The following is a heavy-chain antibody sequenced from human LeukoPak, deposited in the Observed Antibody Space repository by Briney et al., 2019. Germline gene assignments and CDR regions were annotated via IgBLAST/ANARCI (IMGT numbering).Heavy chain of an antibody. CDR3: AKNRGYSYGYDAFDI. V-gene: IGHV3-23*01. D-gene: IGHD5-18*01. J-gene: IGHJ3*02. Sequence: GGSLRLSCAASGFTFSSYAMSWVRRAPGKGLEWVSAISGSGGSTYYADSVKGRFTISRDNSKNTLYLQMSSLRAEDTAVYYCAKNRGYSYGYDAFDIWGQGTMVTVSS. CDR2: ISGSGGST. CDR1: GFTFSSYA.